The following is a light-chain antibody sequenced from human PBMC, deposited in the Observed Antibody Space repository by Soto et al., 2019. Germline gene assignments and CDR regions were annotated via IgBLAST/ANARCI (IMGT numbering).Light chain of an antibody. Sequence: QSALTQPASVSESPGQSITISCTGTSSDVLDYNYVSWYQQHPGKAPKLMIYDVSNRPSGVSSRFSGSKSGNTASLTISGLQAEDEADYYCSSYSSSSTPLHVFGTGTKVTVL. CDR1: SSDVLDYNY. CDR2: DVS. CDR3: SSYSSSSTPLHV. J-gene: IGLJ1*01. V-gene: IGLV2-14*01.